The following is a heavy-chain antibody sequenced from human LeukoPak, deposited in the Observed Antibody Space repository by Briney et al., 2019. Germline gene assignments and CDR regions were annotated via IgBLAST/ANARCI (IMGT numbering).Heavy chain of an antibody. CDR2: INPHSGGT. V-gene: IGHV1-2*06. D-gene: IGHD2-21*01. J-gene: IGHJ6*03. Sequence: ASVKVSCKTSGSTFSAYSINWVRQAPGQGLEWMGRINPHSGGTNYAQKFQGKVTMTWDTSLSTAYMELTSLTSADRAVYYCATEGGGDYYHFMDVWGNGTTVTVSS. CDR1: GSTFSAYS. CDR3: ATEGGGDYYHFMDV.